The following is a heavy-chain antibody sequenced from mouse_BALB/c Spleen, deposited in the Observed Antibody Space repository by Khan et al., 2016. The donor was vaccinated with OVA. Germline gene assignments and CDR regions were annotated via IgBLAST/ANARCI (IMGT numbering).Heavy chain of an antibody. J-gene: IGHJ3*01. D-gene: IGHD1-1*01. CDR1: GFTFSTYG. CDR3: TRLAYYYNSEGFAY. Sequence: EVVPVEPGGDLVKPGGSLKFSCAASGFTFSTYGMSWVRQTPDKRLEWVAAIISGGSYTYYPDSVKGRFTISRDNAKNTLYLKMSSLKSEDTAMYYCTRLAYYYNSEGFAYWGQGTLVTVSA. V-gene: IGHV5-6*01. CDR2: IISGGSYT.